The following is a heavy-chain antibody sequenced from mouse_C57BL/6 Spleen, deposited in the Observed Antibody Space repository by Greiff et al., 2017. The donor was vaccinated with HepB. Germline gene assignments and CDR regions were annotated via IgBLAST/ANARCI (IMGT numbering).Heavy chain of an antibody. D-gene: IGHD1-1*01. V-gene: IGHV1-82*01. J-gene: IGHJ4*01. CDR3: ARSGLLRFYYAMDY. CDR1: GYAFSSSW. CDR2: IYPGDGDT. Sequence: VQLQQSGPELVKPGASVKISCKASGYAFSSSWMNWVKQRPGKGLEWIGRIYPGDGDTNYNGKFKGKATLTADKSSSTAYMQLSSLTSEDSAVYFCARSGLLRFYYAMDYWGQGTSVTVSS.